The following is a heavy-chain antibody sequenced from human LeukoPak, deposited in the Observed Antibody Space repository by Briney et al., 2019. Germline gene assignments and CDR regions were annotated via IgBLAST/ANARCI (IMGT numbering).Heavy chain of an antibody. CDR2: IIPILGIA. V-gene: IGHV1-69*04. CDR3: ARARDGGYYDSSGYPEDY. D-gene: IGHD3-22*01. CDR1: GGTFSSYA. J-gene: IGHJ4*02. Sequence: GASVKVSCKASGGTFSSYAISWVRQAPGQGLEWMGRIIPILGIANYAQKFQGRVTITADKYMSTAYMELSSLRSEDTAVYYCARARDGGYYDSSGYPEDYWGQGTLVTVSS.